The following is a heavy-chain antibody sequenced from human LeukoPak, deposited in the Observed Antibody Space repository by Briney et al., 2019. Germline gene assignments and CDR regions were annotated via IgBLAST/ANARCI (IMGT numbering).Heavy chain of an antibody. Sequence: GGSLRLSCAASGFTVSSNYMSWVRQAPGKGLEWVSVIYSGGSTYYADSVKGRFTISRDNSKNTLYLQMSSLRAEDTAVYYCARASRWLVLDYWGQGTLVTVSS. J-gene: IGHJ4*02. CDR2: IYSGGST. CDR1: GFTVSSNY. D-gene: IGHD6-19*01. V-gene: IGHV3-53*01. CDR3: ARASRWLVLDY.